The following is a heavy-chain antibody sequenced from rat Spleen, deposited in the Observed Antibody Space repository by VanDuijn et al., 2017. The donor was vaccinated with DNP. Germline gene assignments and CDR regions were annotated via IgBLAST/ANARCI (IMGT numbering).Heavy chain of an antibody. CDR1: GFTFSDYY. D-gene: IGHD1-11*01. J-gene: IGHJ2*01. CDR3: AKHDGTEGIDFDY. Sequence: EVQLVESGGGLVQPGRSMKLSCAASGFTFSDYYMAWVRQAPKKGLEWVATISYDGSTTYYRDSVKGRFTISRDNAKRTLYLQMDSLRSEDTATYYCAKHDGTEGIDFDYWGQGVMVTVSS. V-gene: IGHV5-7*01. CDR2: ISYDGSTT.